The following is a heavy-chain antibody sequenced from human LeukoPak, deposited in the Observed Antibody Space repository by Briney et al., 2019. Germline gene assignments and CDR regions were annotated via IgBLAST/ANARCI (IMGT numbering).Heavy chain of an antibody. CDR2: IIPIFGTA. Sequence: GASVKVSCKASGYTFTSYAISWVRQAPGHGLEWMGGIIPIFGTANYAQKFRGRVTITADKSTRTAYMELSSLRSEDTAVYYCARSSIAAARDYWGQGTLVTVSS. CDR1: GYTFTSYA. J-gene: IGHJ4*02. D-gene: IGHD6-13*01. V-gene: IGHV1-69*06. CDR3: ARSSIAAARDY.